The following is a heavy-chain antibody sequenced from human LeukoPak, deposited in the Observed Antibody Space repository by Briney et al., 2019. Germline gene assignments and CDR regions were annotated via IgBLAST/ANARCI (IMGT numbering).Heavy chain of an antibody. CDR2: INSDGSST. J-gene: IGHJ6*02. D-gene: IGHD1-1*01. CDR1: GFTFSTYW. V-gene: IGHV3-74*01. CDR3: ARGPTDYGMDV. Sequence: PGGSLRLSCAASGFTFSTYWMHWVRQGPGKGLVWVSRINSDGSSTNYADSVKGRFTISRDNAKNTLYLQMNSLRAEDTAVYYCARGPTDYGMDVWGQGTTVTVSS.